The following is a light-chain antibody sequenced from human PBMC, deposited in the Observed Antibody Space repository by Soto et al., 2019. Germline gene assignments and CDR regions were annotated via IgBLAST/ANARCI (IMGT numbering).Light chain of an antibody. CDR1: SEDVGAHNF. Sequence: QSALTRPASVSGSPGQSITISCTGTSEDVGAHNFVSWYQQHPGKAPKVLIYEVTIRPSGVSYRFSASKSGNTAYLTISGLQAEDEADYYCSSYTSSSTYVFGTGTKVTVL. CDR2: EVT. J-gene: IGLJ1*01. V-gene: IGLV2-14*01. CDR3: SSYTSSSTYV.